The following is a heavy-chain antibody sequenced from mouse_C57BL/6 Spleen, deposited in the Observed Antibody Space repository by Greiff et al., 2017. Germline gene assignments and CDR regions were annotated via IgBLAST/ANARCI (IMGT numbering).Heavy chain of an antibody. CDR2: IDPNSGGT. Sequence: QVQLQQPGAELVKPGASVKLSCKASGYTFTSYWMHWVKQRPGRGLEWIGRIDPNSGGTKYNEKFKSKATLTVDKPSSTAYMQLSSLTSEDSAVFYWARSRYSNYVGHYAMGYWGQGTSVTVSS. CDR1: GYTFTSYW. CDR3: ARSRYSNYVGHYAMGY. J-gene: IGHJ4*01. V-gene: IGHV1-72*01. D-gene: IGHD2-5*01.